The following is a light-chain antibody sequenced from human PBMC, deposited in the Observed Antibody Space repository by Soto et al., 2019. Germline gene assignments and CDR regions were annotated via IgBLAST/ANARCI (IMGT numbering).Light chain of an antibody. V-gene: IGLV1-51*01. CDR3: GTWDDSLRAGA. Sequence: QSVLTQPPSVSAAPGQKVTIACSGSVSNLGSNYASWYQQFPGTAPKLLIYDNYKRPSGIPDRFSGSKLGTSATLDITGLQAGDEADYYCGTWDDSLRAGAFGAGTKVTVL. CDR2: DNY. J-gene: IGLJ2*01. CDR1: VSNLGSNY.